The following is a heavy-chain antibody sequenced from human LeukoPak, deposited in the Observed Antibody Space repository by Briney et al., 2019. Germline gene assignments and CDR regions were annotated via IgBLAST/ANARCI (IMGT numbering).Heavy chain of an antibody. CDR3: ARDQGGWHLGRMVRGVPVY. V-gene: IGHV3-74*01. Sequence: GGSLRLSCAASGFTFSSYWMHWVRHAPGKGLVWVSRINSDGSSTSYADSVKGRFTISRDNAKNTLYLQMNSLRAEDTAVYYCARDQGGWHLGRMVRGVPVYWGQGTLVTVSS. CDR1: GFTFSSYW. D-gene: IGHD3-10*01. CDR2: INSDGSST. J-gene: IGHJ4*02.